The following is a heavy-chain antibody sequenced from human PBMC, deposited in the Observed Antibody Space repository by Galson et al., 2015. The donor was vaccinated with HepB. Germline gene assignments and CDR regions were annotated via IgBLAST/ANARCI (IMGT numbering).Heavy chain of an antibody. Sequence: SLRLSCAASGFTFSSYGMHWVRQAPGKGLEWVAVISYDGSNKYYADSVKGRFTISRDSSKNTLYLQMNSLRAEDTAVYYCAKEGRIWFRGHHHDYWGQGTLVTVSS. V-gene: IGHV3-30*18. CDR1: GFTFSSYG. D-gene: IGHD3-10*01. CDR2: ISYDGSNK. J-gene: IGHJ4*02. CDR3: AKEGRIWFRGHHHDY.